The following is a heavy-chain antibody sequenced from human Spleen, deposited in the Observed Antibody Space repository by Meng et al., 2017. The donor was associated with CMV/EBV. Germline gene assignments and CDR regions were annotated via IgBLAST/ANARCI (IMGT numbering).Heavy chain of an antibody. CDR3: AKDKYSSSSTNDY. D-gene: IGHD6-6*01. Sequence: GESLKISCRASRFHFTSYGMHWVRQAPGKGLEWVAFIRYDGSNDQYADSVKGRFTISRDNSKNTLYLQMNSLRAEDTAVYYCAKDKYSSSSTNDYWGQGTLVTVSS. V-gene: IGHV3-30*02. CDR2: IRYDGSND. CDR1: RFHFTSYG. J-gene: IGHJ4*02.